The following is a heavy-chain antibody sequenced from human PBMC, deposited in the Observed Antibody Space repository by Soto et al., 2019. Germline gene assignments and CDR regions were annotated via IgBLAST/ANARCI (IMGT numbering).Heavy chain of an antibody. CDR3: AREEAAPFYYDVRDV. CDR1: GGSISSGGYF. J-gene: IGHJ6*02. Sequence: QVQLQESGPGLVKPSQTLSLTCTVSGGSISSGGYFWSWIRQHPGKGLEWIGFIYYSGSTYYNPCPKILVTISVDTSKNQYSLKLSSVTAADTAVYYCAREEAAPFYYDVRDVWGQWTTVTVSS. D-gene: IGHD6-6*01. CDR2: IYYSGST. V-gene: IGHV4-31*01.